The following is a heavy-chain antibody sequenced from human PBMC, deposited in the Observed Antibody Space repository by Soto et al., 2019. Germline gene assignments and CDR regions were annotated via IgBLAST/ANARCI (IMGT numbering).Heavy chain of an antibody. V-gene: IGHV4-39*02. CDR1: GGPISSSSYY. D-gene: IGHD3-16*01. CDR3: ARDKYTNYVNYFDL. CDR2: IYYTGYT. J-gene: IGHJ5*02. Sequence: PSETLSLTCTVSGGPISSSSYYWGWIRQAPGKGLEWLATIYYTGYTYHNPSLKTHVTISVDTSKDQFSLKLTSVTAADTALYYCARDKYTNYVNYFDLWGQGTLVTVSS.